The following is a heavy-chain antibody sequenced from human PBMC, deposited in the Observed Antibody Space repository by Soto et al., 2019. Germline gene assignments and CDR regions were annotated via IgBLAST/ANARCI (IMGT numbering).Heavy chain of an antibody. CDR2: TYYRSRWYN. D-gene: IGHD1-7*01. CDR3: AGTTTHQWYYMDV. V-gene: IGHV6-1*01. CDR1: GDSVSSNSAA. J-gene: IGHJ6*03. Sequence: SQTLSLTCAISGDSVSSNSAAWNWIRLSPSRDLEWLARTYYRSRWYNDYAVSVRSRITVNPDTSKNQFSLQLTSVTPEDTAVYYCAGTTTHQWYYMDVWGKGTTVTV.